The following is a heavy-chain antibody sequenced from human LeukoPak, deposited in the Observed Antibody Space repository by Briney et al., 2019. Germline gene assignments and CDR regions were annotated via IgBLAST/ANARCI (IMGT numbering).Heavy chain of an antibody. J-gene: IGHJ3*02. Sequence: SETLSLTCAVYGGSFSGYYWSWIRQPPGKGLEWIGEINHSGSTNYNPSLKSRVTISVDTSKNQFSLKLSSVTAADTAVYYCARHVDTAMDSGYSSGWHGAFDIWGQGTMVTVSS. CDR2: INHSGST. V-gene: IGHV4-34*01. CDR3: ARHVDTAMDSGYSSGWHGAFDI. CDR1: GGSFSGYY. D-gene: IGHD6-19*01.